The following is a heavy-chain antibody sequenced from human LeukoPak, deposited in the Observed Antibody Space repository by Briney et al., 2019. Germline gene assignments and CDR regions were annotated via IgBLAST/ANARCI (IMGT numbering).Heavy chain of an antibody. CDR3: EQWELVRAFAI. V-gene: IGHV4-39*01. D-gene: IGHD1-26*01. CDR1: GGSISSSSYY. CDR2: IYYSGST. Sequence: SETLSLTCTVSGGSISSSSYYWGWIRQPPGKGLEWIGSIYYSGSTYYNPSLKSRVTISVDTSKNQFSLKLSSVTAADTAVYYCEQWELVRAFAIWGQGTMVTVSS. J-gene: IGHJ3*02.